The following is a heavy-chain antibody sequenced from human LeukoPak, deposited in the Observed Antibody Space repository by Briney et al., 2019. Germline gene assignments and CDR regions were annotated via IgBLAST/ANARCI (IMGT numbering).Heavy chain of an antibody. CDR2: IRSSSSYI. Sequence: GGSLRLSCAASGFTFSSYSMNWVRQAPGKGLEWVSSIRSSSSYIYYADSVKGRFTISRDDAKNSLYLQMNSLRAEDTAVYYCARGYDYSDYSSVVNYYYYYGMDVWGQGTTVTVSS. D-gene: IGHD4-11*01. CDR3: ARGYDYSDYSSVVNYYYYYGMDV. CDR1: GFTFSSYS. V-gene: IGHV3-21*01. J-gene: IGHJ6*02.